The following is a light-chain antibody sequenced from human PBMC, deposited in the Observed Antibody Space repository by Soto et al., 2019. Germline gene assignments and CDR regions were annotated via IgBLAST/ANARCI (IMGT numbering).Light chain of an antibody. Sequence: EIVMTQSPATLSVSPGERFTLSCRASQSVGSELAWYQQKPGQAPRLLIYGASTRATGIPARFSGSGSGTEFTLTISSLQPEDLATYYCQQSNSFPLTFGGGTKVDIK. CDR1: QSVGSE. CDR3: QQSNSFPLT. V-gene: IGKV3-15*01. J-gene: IGKJ4*01. CDR2: GAS.